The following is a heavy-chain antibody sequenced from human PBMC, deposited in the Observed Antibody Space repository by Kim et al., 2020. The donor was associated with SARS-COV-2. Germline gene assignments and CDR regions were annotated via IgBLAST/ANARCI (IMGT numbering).Heavy chain of an antibody. CDR2: IWYDGSNK. V-gene: IGHV3-33*01. Sequence: GGSLRLSCAASGFTFSSYGMHWVRQAPGKGLEWVAVIWYDGSNKYYADSVKGRFTISRDNSKNTLYLQMNSLRAEDTAVYYCARDLLCCSSTCCNRGFDYWGARALVAASS. J-gene: IGHJ4*02. D-gene: IGHD2-2*01. CDR3: ARDLLCCSSTCCNRGFDY. CDR1: GFTFSSYG.